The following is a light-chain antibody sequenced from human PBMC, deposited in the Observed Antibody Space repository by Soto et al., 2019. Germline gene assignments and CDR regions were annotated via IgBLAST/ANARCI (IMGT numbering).Light chain of an antibody. J-gene: IGKJ2*02. V-gene: IGKV1-5*03. CDR3: QQYDIYSRT. CDR1: QSIGTW. Sequence: DIQMTQSPPTLSASVGDRVTITCRASQSIGTWLAWYQHKPGKAPKLLIYQASTLEGGVPSRFSGSGSGTEFTLTISSLQPDDFATYYCQQYDIYSRTFGQGIKVE. CDR2: QAS.